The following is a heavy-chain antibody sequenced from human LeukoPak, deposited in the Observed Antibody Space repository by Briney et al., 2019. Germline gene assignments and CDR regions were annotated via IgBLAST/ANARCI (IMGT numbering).Heavy chain of an antibody. D-gene: IGHD4-11*01. V-gene: IGHV4-34*01. J-gene: IGHJ4*02. CDR3: ARQRGNSNYDLFDY. CDR1: GGSFSPYY. CDR2: INHSGST. Sequence: KPSETLSLTCAVYGGSFSPYYWSWIRQPPGKGLEWIGEINHSGSTNYNPSLKSRVTISVDTSKNQFSLRLSSVTAADTAVYYCARQRGNSNYDLFDYWGQGTLVTVSS.